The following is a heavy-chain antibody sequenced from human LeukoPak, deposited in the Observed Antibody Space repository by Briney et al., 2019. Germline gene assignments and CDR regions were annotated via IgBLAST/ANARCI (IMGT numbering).Heavy chain of an antibody. Sequence: GGSLRLSCAASGFTFRNYAMSWVRQAPGKGLEWVSAISGSGENTYYADSVKGRFTISRDNSKNTLYLQMNSLRAEDTAVYYCALLMMYAIDFDSWAQGTLVTVSS. CDR3: ALLMMYAIDFDS. J-gene: IGHJ4*02. D-gene: IGHD2-8*01. V-gene: IGHV3-23*01. CDR2: ISGSGENT. CDR1: GFTFRNYA.